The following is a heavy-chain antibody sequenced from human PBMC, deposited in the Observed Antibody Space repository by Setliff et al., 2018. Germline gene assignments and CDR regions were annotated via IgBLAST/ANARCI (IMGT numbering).Heavy chain of an antibody. Sequence: ASVKVSCKASGYTFTDFGINWVRQAPGQGLEWMGWISPYTGNTYSAQRFQGRVTLTIDTSTNTVFMELMNLRPDDPAIYYCARDEGGYCATTSCFHFDYWGQGTQVTVSS. V-gene: IGHV1-18*01. CDR1: GYTFTDFG. CDR2: ISPYTGNT. CDR3: ARDEGGYCATTSCFHFDY. J-gene: IGHJ4*02. D-gene: IGHD2-15*01.